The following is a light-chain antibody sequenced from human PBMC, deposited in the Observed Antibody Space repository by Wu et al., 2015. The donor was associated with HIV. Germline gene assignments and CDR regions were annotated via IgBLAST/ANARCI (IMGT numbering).Light chain of an antibody. V-gene: IGKV3-20*01. Sequence: EIVLTQSPGTLSLSPGERATLSCRASQSVRGTLLAWYRQKPGQAPRLLIYGASSRAPDIPGRFSGSGSGTDFTFTISRLEPEDFAVYYCEQYGSSPRTFGQGTKVEIK. CDR1: QSVRGTL. CDR2: GAS. J-gene: IGKJ1*01. CDR3: EQYGSSPRT.